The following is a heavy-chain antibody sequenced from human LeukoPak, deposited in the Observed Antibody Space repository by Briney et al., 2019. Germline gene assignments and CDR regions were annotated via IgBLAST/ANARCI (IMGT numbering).Heavy chain of an antibody. CDR1: GFTFSDYY. CDR2: ISSGSTT. Sequence: GGSLRLSCAASGFTFSDYYMSWIRQAPGKGLEWVSYISSGSTTYYADSVKGRFTISRDNAKNSLYLQMNSLRAEDTAVYYCARDLFSSSSNDPINYFDYWGQGTLVTVSS. CDR3: ARDLFSSSSNDPINYFDY. V-gene: IGHV3-11*01. D-gene: IGHD6-6*01. J-gene: IGHJ4*02.